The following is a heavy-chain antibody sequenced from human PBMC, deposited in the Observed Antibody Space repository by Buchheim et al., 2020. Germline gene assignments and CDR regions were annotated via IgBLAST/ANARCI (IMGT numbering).Heavy chain of an antibody. CDR2: FNHSGGT. Sequence: QVQLQQWGAGLLKPSETLSLTCAVHGGSFSGYFWTWIRQPPGKGLEYIWDFNHSGGTNYNPSLKSRVTISIDTSKNQLSLQLSSVTAADTAVYNCARVRRGMDVWGQGTT. J-gene: IGHJ6*02. CDR3: ARVRRGMDV. V-gene: IGHV4-34*01. CDR1: GGSFSGYF.